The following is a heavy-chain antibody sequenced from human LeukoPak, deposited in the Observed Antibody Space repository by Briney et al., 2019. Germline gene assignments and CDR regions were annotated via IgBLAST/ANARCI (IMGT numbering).Heavy chain of an antibody. Sequence: ASVKVSYKVSGYTLTELSMHWVRQAPGKGLEWMGGFDPEDGETIYAQKFQGRVTMTEDTSTDTAYMELSSLRSEDTAVYYCATSTYYDYVRGSYRLDTWGQGTLVTVSS. D-gene: IGHD3-16*01. CDR3: ATSTYYDYVRGSYRLDT. CDR1: GYTLTELS. CDR2: FDPEDGET. J-gene: IGHJ5*02. V-gene: IGHV1-24*01.